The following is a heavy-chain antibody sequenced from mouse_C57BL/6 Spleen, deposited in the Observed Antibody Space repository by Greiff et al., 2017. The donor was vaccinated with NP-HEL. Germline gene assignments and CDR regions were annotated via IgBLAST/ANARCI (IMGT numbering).Heavy chain of an antibody. Sequence: QVQLQQSGAELVRPGASVTLSCKASGYTFTDYEMHWVKQTPVHGLEWIGAIDPETGGTAYNQKFKGKAILTADKSSSTAYMELRSLTSEDSAVYYCTRSNYDYGNYWGQGTTLTVSS. J-gene: IGHJ2*01. V-gene: IGHV1-15*01. D-gene: IGHD2-4*01. CDR1: GYTFTDYE. CDR2: IDPETGGT. CDR3: TRSNYDYGNY.